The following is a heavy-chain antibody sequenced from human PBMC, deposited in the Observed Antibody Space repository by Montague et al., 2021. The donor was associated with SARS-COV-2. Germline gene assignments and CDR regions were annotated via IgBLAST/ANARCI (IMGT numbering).Heavy chain of an antibody. CDR2: IWYDGSNK. V-gene: IGHV3-33*01. J-gene: IGHJ6*02. CDR1: GFTFSSYG. Sequence: SLRLSCAASGFTFSSYGMHWVGQAPGKGLEGVAVIWYDGSNKYYAASGKGRFTISRDNSKNTLYLQMNSLRAEDTAVYYCARSVSYYYGMDVWGQGTTVTVSS. CDR3: ARSVSYYYGMDV.